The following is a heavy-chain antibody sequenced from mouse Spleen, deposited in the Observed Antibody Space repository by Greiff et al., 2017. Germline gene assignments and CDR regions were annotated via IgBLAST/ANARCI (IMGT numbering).Heavy chain of an antibody. J-gene: IGHJ4*01. Sequence: VQLVESGPGLVQPSQSLSTTCTVSGFSLTSYGVHWVRQSPGKGLEWLGVIWSGGSTDYNAAFISRLSISKDNSKSQVFFKMNRLQANDTAIYYCARNNHHWDYWGQGTSVTVSS. CDR2: IWSGGST. CDR1: GFSLTSYG. V-gene: IGHV2-2*02. CDR3: ARNNHHWDY.